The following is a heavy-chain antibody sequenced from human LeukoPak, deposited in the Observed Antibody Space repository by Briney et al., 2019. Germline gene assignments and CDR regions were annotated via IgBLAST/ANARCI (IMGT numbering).Heavy chain of an antibody. CDR1: GFTFSSYA. D-gene: IGHD6-19*01. V-gene: IGHV3-23*01. CDR3: AKRSRIGSGWPFDY. J-gene: IGHJ4*02. Sequence: GGSLRLSCAASGFTFSSYAMGWVRQAPGKGLEWVSAISGSGGSTYYADSVKGRFTISRDNSKNTLYLQMNSLRAEDTAVYYCAKRSRIGSGWPFDYWGQGTLVTVSS. CDR2: ISGSGGST.